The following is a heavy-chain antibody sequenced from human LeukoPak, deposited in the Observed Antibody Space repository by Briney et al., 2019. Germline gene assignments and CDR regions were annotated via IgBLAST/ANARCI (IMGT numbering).Heavy chain of an antibody. D-gene: IGHD3-9*01. V-gene: IGHV3-23*01. CDR2: ISGSGTNT. Sequence: GGSLRLSCAASGFTFSNYAMIWLRRGPGRGLEWVSSISGSGTNTFYADSVKGRYTISRDNYKNTLYLQMNSLRDEDTAIYYCVSRREAILTFDYWGQGTLVSVSS. J-gene: IGHJ4*02. CDR3: VSRREAILTFDY. CDR1: GFTFSNYA.